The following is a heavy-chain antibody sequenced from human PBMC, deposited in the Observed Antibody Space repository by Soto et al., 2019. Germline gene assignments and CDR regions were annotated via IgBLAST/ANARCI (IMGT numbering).Heavy chain of an antibody. CDR1: GGSISSSSYY. D-gene: IGHD3-10*01. V-gene: IGHV4-39*01. Sequence: SETLSLTCTVSGGSISSSSYYWGWIRQPPGKGLEWIGSIYYSGSTYYNPSLKSRVTISVDTSKNQFSLKLSSVTAADTAVYYCARRSYYGSGSYDYWGQGTLVTVSS. J-gene: IGHJ4*02. CDR2: IYYSGST. CDR3: ARRSYYGSGSYDY.